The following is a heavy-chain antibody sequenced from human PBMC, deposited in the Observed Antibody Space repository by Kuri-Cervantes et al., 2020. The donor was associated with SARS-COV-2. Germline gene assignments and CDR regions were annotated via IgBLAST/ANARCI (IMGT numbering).Heavy chain of an antibody. CDR2: IKQDGSEK. D-gene: IGHD4-17*01. J-gene: IGHJ6*02. Sequence: GGSLRLSCAASGFTFSSYWMSWVRQAPGKGLEWVANIKQDGSEKYYVDSVKGRFTISRDNAKNSLYLQMNSLRVEDAAVYYCAKSTVTTKIPGMDVWGRGTTVTVSS. CDR3: AKSTVTTKIPGMDV. CDR1: GFTFSSYW. V-gene: IGHV3-7*03.